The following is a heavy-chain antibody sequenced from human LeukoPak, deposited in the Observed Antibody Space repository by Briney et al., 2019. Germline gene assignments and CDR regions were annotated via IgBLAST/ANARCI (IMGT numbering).Heavy chain of an antibody. Sequence: RGSLRLSCAASGITFGNNWMHWVRQGPGKGLVWISRINSDGGGAIYADSVKGRFTVSRDNAKNTLYLQMNSLRAEDTAVYYCARDVPHNWFDTWGQGTLVTVSS. CDR3: ARDVPHNWFDT. V-gene: IGHV3-74*01. CDR2: INSDGGGA. J-gene: IGHJ5*02. CDR1: GITFGNNW.